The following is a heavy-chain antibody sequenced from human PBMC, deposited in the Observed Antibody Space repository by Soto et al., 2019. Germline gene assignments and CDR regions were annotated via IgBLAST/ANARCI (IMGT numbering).Heavy chain of an antibody. CDR2: IIPIFGTA. CDR1: GGTFSSYA. J-gene: IGHJ6*02. Sequence: SVKVSCKASGGTFSSYAISWVRQAPGQGLEWMGGIIPIFGTANYAQKFQGRVTITADESTSTAYMELSSLRSEDTAVYYCARDCSGGSCYSVTGYYYYYGMDVWGQGTTVTVSS. CDR3: ARDCSGGSCYSVTGYYYYYGMDV. V-gene: IGHV1-69*13. D-gene: IGHD2-15*01.